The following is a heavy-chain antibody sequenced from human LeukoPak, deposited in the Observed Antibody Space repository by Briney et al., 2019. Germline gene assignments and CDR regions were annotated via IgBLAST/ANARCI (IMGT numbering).Heavy chain of an antibody. V-gene: IGHV4-39*01. CDR1: GGSISSSSYY. Sequence: PSETQSLTCTVSGGSISSSSYYWGWIRQPPGKGLEWIGSIYYSGSTYYNPSLKSRVTISVDTSKNQFSLKLSSVTAADTAVYYCARHVIRSGYSFDYWGQGTLVTVSS. CDR2: IYYSGST. CDR3: ARHVIRSGYSFDY. D-gene: IGHD3-3*01. J-gene: IGHJ4*02.